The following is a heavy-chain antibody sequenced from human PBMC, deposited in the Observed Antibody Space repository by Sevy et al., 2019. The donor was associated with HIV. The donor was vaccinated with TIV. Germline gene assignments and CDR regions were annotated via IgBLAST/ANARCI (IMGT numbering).Heavy chain of an antibody. J-gene: IGHJ6*02. D-gene: IGHD3-3*01. CDR1: GVTFSSYG. CDR2: ISYDGSKK. CDR3: AHSSGLYGYYYGMDV. Sequence: GGSLRLSCAASGVTFSSYGIHWVRQAPGKGLEWVAVISYDGSKKNHAESMKGRFTISRDNSKNTLYLEMSSLGPDDTAVYYCAHSSGLYGYYYGMDVWGQGTTVTVSS. V-gene: IGHV3-30*03.